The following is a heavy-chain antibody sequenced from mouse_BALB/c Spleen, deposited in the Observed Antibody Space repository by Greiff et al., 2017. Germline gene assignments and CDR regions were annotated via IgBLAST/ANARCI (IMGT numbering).Heavy chain of an antibody. CDR3: ARWSLHGETYFDY. J-gene: IGHJ2*01. V-gene: IGHV3-2*02. CDR1: GYSITSDYA. D-gene: IGHD2-1*01. CDR2: ISYSGST. Sequence: VQLQQSGPGLVKPSQSLSLTCTVTGYSITSDYAWNWIRQFPGNKLEWMGYISYSGSTSYNPSLKSRISITRDTSKNQFFLQLNSVTTEDTATYYCARWSLHGETYFDYWGQGTTLTVSS.